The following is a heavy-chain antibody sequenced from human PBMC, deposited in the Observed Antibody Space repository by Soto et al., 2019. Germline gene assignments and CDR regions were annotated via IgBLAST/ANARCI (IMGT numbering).Heavy chain of an antibody. J-gene: IGHJ4*02. Sequence: EAQLLESGGGLVQPGGSLRLSCEASGFTFSSYAMSWVRQAPGKGLEWVSVISGSVGTTYYADSVKGRFTISRDNSKNTLYLQMKNLRAEDTAVYYCAKDHLFSGWTSGGYFDYWGQGALVTVSS. V-gene: IGHV3-23*01. D-gene: IGHD6-19*01. CDR2: ISGSVGTT. CDR1: GFTFSSYA. CDR3: AKDHLFSGWTSGGYFDY.